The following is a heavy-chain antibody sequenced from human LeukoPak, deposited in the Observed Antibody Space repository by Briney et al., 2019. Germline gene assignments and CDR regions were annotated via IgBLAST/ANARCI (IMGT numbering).Heavy chain of an antibody. Sequence: GASVKVSCKASGGTFSSYAISWVRQAPGQGLEWMGGIIPIFGTANYAQKLQGRVTMTTDTSTSTAYMELRSLRSDDTAVYYCARGPYYYDSSGPNWFDYWGQGTLVTVSS. D-gene: IGHD3-22*01. CDR1: GGTFSSYA. V-gene: IGHV1-69*05. J-gene: IGHJ4*02. CDR2: IIPIFGTA. CDR3: ARGPYYYDSSGPNWFDY.